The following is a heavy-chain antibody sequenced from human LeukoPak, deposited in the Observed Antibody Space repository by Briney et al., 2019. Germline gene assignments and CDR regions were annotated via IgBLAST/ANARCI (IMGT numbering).Heavy chain of an antibody. J-gene: IGHJ4*02. CDR2: INHSGST. V-gene: IGHV4-34*01. D-gene: IGHD5-24*01. CDR1: GGSFSGYY. CDR3: ARRWLRVPLGY. Sequence: KSSETLSLTCAVYGGSFSGYYWSWIRQPPGKGLEWIGEINHSGSTNYNPSLKSRVTISVDTSKNQFSLKLSSVTAADTAVYYCARRWLRVPLGYWGQGTLVTVSS.